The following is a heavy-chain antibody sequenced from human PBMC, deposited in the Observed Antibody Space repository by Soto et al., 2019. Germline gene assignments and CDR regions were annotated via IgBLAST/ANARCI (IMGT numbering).Heavy chain of an antibody. CDR3: VKGSEVARQELDY. J-gene: IGHJ4*02. CDR2: ISSDGSDK. CDR1: GFSSSNCG. Sequence: QVQLVESGGGVVQPGRSLRLSCAASGFSSSNCGMHWVRQAPGKGLEWVAAISSDGSDKYYSESVKGRFTISRDNSKNTLFLQMNSLRVEDTAVYYCVKGSEVARQELDYWGQGTLVTVSS. V-gene: IGHV3-30*18. D-gene: IGHD2-15*01.